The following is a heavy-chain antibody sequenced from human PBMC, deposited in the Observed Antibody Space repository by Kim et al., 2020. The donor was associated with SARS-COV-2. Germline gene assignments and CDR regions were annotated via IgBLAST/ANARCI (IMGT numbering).Heavy chain of an antibody. CDR3: ARSRGSSDHRNTIQFDY. Sequence: GGSLRLSCAASGFTFSDYYMSWIRQAPGKGLEWVSYISSSGSTIYYADSVKGRFTISRDNAKNSLYLQMNSLRAEDTAVYYCARSRGSSDHRNTIQFDYWGQGTLVTVSS. CDR2: ISSSGSTI. CDR1: GFTFSDYY. V-gene: IGHV3-11*01. D-gene: IGHD6-6*01. J-gene: IGHJ4*02.